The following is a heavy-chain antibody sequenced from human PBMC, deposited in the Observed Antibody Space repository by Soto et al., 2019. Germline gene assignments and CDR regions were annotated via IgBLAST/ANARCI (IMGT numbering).Heavy chain of an antibody. CDR2: IYYSGST. CDR1: GGSISSSSYY. V-gene: IGHV4-39*01. Sequence: SETLSLTCTVSGGSISSSSYYWGWIRQPPGKGLERIGSIYYSGSTYYNPSLKSRVTISVDTSKNQFSLKLSSVTAADTAVYYCASGSGGTYDFWSGYYPRGLIGMDVWGQGTTVTVSS. J-gene: IGHJ6*02. D-gene: IGHD3-3*01. CDR3: ASGSGGTYDFWSGYYPRGLIGMDV.